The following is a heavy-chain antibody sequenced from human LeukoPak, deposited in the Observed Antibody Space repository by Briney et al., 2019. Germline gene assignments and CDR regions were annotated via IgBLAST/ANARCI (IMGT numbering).Heavy chain of an antibody. D-gene: IGHD6-6*01. CDR1: GFTFSDYY. V-gene: IGHV3-11*01. Sequence: GGSLRLSCAASGFTFSDYYMSWIRQAPGKGLEWVSYISSSGSIIYYADSVKGRFTISRDNAKNSLYLQMNSLRAEDTAVYYCARSSDSSSLQYFQHWGQGTLVTVSS. CDR3: ARSSDSSSLQYFQH. J-gene: IGHJ1*01. CDR2: ISSSGSII.